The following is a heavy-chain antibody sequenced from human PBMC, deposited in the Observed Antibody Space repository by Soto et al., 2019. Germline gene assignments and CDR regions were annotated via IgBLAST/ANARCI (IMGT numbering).Heavy chain of an antibody. J-gene: IGHJ4*02. D-gene: IGHD3-16*02. CDR3: AKLDLGELSFFDY. V-gene: IGHV3-23*01. CDR2: ISGSGGST. Sequence: GGSLRLSCAASGFTFSSYAMSWVRQAPGKGLEWVSAISGSGGSTYYANSVKGRFTISRDNSKNTLYLQMNSLRAEDTAVYYCAKLDLGELSFFDYWGQGTLVTVSS. CDR1: GFTFSSYA.